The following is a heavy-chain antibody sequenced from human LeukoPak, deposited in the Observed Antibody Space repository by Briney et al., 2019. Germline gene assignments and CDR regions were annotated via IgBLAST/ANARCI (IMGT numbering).Heavy chain of an antibody. CDR2: IWYDGSNK. V-gene: IGHV3-33*01. CDR1: GFTFSSYG. Sequence: AGASLRLSCAASGFTFSSYGMYWVRQAPGKGLEWVAVIWYDGSNKYYADSVKDRFTISRDNSKNTLYLQMNSLRAEDTAVYYCARDANWGFDAFDIWGQGTMVTVSS. J-gene: IGHJ3*02. D-gene: IGHD7-27*01. CDR3: ARDANWGFDAFDI.